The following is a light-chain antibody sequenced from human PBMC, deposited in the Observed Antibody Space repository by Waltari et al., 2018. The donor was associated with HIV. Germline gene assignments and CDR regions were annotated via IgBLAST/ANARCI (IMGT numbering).Light chain of an antibody. V-gene: IGLV1-47*01. CDR1: SSISRRNF. J-gene: IGLJ2*01. Sequence: QSVLTQPPSASGTPGQRATLSCSGDSSISRRNFVNWAQQLTGTAHNLLIYRSYPRPHGGPDRFSVSKSGSSASLAISGRRSEDEAVYYCAAWDDNLRGVCGGGTKLTVL. CDR2: RSY. CDR3: AAWDDNLRGV.